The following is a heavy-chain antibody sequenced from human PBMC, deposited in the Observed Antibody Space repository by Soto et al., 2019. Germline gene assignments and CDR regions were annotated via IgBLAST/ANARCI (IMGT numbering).Heavy chain of an antibody. J-gene: IGHJ4*02. CDR3: ATRDPGNY. CDR2: ISPDGGHT. V-gene: IGHV1-46*01. CDR1: GYTFTTYY. Sequence: QVQLVQSGAEVKKPGASVKVSCKASGYTFTTYYMHWVRQAPGQGLEWMGIISPDGGHTSYAQKFQGRVTMTRDTSTSTVYMELSSLRSEDTAVYYCATRDPGNYWGQGTLVTVSS.